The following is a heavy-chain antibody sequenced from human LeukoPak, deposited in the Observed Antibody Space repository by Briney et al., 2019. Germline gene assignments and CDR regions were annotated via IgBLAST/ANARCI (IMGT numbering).Heavy chain of an antibody. D-gene: IGHD3-9*01. J-gene: IGHJ6*03. CDR1: GYTFTSYD. CDR3: ARADILTGYSARMDV. Sequence: ASVKVSCKASGYTFTSYDINWVRQATGQGLEWMGWMNPNSGNTGYAQKFQGRVTLTRNTAISTAYMELSSLRSEDTAVYYCARADILTGYSARMDVWGKGTTVTISS. V-gene: IGHV1-8*01. CDR2: MNPNSGNT.